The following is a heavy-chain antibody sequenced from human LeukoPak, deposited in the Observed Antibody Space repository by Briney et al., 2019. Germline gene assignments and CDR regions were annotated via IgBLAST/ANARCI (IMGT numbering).Heavy chain of an antibody. Sequence: SETLSLTCTVSGGSISSGGYYWSWIRQHPGKGLEWIGYIYYSGSTYYNPSLKSRVTISVDTSKNQFSLKLSSVTAADTALYYCARVKDGYNFHAFDIWGQGTMVTVSS. J-gene: IGHJ3*02. CDR1: GGSISSGGYY. V-gene: IGHV4-31*03. D-gene: IGHD5-24*01. CDR3: ARVKDGYNFHAFDI. CDR2: IYYSGST.